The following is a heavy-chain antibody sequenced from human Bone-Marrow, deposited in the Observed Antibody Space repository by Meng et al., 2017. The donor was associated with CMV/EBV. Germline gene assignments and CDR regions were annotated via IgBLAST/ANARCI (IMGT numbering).Heavy chain of an antibody. V-gene: IGHV4-30-4*08. D-gene: IGHD2-2*01. J-gene: IGHJ6*02. CDR1: GGSISSDDYY. Sequence: SETLSLTCTVSGGSISSDDYYWSWIRQPPGKGLEWIGYIYYSGSTYYSPSLKRRVTISVDTSKNQFSLKLSSMTAADTAVYYCARLTIPHVMDVWGQGTTVTLSS. CDR2: IYYSGST. CDR3: ARLTIPHVMDV.